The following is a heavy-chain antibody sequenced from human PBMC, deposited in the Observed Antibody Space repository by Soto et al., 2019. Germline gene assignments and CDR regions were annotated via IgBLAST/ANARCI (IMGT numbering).Heavy chain of an antibody. Sequence: EVQLVESGGGLVQPGGSLRLSCGASGFTFSTYWMSWVRQAPGKGLEWLADMKQGEIKTTTNYADSVKGRFTISRDNAANSLYLQMTSLRDEDTAVYYCARDSNDYGDYGWYFDLWGRGTLVTVSS. CDR1: GFTFSTYW. V-gene: IGHV3-7*01. J-gene: IGHJ2*01. CDR2: MKQGEIKTTT. CDR3: ARDSNDYGDYGWYFDL. D-gene: IGHD4-17*01.